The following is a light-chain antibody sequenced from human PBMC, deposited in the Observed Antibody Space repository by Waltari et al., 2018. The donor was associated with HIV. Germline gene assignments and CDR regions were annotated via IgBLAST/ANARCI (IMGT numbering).Light chain of an antibody. V-gene: IGLV6-57*04. CDR2: ENT. Sequence: NFMLTQPPSVSESPGKTTTFPCTRNSGSIGSKYEHWYQQRPGSAPIILIFENTKRPSAVPDRLSGSIDSSSNSASLTIAGLNTEDEATYYCQSYDDNNSGIFGGGTMLTVL. J-gene: IGLJ2*01. CDR1: SGSIGSKY. CDR3: QSYDDNNSGI.